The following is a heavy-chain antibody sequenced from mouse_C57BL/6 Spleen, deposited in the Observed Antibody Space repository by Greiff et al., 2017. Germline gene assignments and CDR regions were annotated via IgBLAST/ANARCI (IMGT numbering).Heavy chain of an antibody. CDR1: GYTFTSYW. J-gene: IGHJ4*01. V-gene: IGHV1-64*01. D-gene: IGHD4-1*01. CDR2: IHPNSGST. CDR3: ARSCLGRAMDY. Sequence: QVQLQQPGAELVKPGASVKLSCKASGYTFTSYWMHWVKQRPGQGLEWIGMIHPNSGSTNYNEKFQSKATLTVDKSSSTAYMQLSSQTSGDAAVYYCARSCLGRAMDYWGQGTSVTVSS.